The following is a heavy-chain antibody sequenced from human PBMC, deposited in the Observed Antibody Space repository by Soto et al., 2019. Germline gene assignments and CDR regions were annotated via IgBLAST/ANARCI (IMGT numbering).Heavy chain of an antibody. J-gene: IGHJ3*02. Sequence: GGSLRLSCAASGFTFSSYAMSWVRQAPGKGLEWASAISGSGGSTYYADSVKGRFTISRDNSKNTLYLQMNSLRAEDTAVYYCAKDHFGQQLVFDAFDIWGQGTMVTVSS. CDR1: GFTFSSYA. CDR2: ISGSGGST. D-gene: IGHD6-13*01. V-gene: IGHV3-23*01. CDR3: AKDHFGQQLVFDAFDI.